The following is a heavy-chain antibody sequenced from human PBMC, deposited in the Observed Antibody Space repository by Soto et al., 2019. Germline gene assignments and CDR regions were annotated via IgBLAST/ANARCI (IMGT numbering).Heavy chain of an antibody. CDR2: ISSSGSTI. CDR1: GFTFNSYE. D-gene: IGHD5-18*01. V-gene: IGHV3-48*03. J-gene: IGHJ4*02. CDR3: ARESGYSYREFDY. Sequence: PGGSLRLSCAASGFTFNSYEMNWVRQAPGKGLEWVSYISSSGSTIYYADSVKGRFTISRDNAKNSLYLQMNSLRAEDTAVYYCARESGYSYREFDYWGQGTLVTVSS.